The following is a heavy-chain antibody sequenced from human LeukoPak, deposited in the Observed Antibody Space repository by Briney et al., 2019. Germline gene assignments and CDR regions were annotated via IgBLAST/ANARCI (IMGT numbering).Heavy chain of an antibody. CDR2: INHSGST. J-gene: IGHJ4*02. Sequence: PSETLSLTCAVYGGSFSGYYWSWIRQPPGKGLEWIGEINHSGSTNYNPSLKSRVTISVDTSKNQFSLKLSSVTAADTAVYYCARESSLDYWGQGTLVTVSS. CDR3: ARESSLDY. CDR1: GGSFSGYY. V-gene: IGHV4-34*01.